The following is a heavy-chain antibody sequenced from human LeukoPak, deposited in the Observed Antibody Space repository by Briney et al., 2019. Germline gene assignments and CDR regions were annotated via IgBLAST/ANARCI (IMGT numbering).Heavy chain of an antibody. CDR1: GFTVSSNY. CDR2: IYNSGST. Sequence: PGGSLRLSCAVSGFTVSSNYMGWVRQAPGKGLEWVSVIYNSGSTFYADSVKGRFTISRDNSENTLYLQMSSLRAEDTAVYYCARSLRVGVTAGGYWGQGTLVTVSS. D-gene: IGHD1-26*01. CDR3: ARSLRVGVTAGGY. J-gene: IGHJ4*02. V-gene: IGHV3-53*01.